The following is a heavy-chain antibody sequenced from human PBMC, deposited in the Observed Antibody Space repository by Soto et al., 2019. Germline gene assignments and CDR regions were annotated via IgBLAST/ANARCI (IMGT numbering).Heavy chain of an antibody. CDR1: GFSLSTSVVG. J-gene: IGHJ2*01. V-gene: IGHV2-5*02. CDR2: IYWDDDK. Sequence: QITLKESGPTLVKPTQTLTLTCTFSGFSLSTSVVGVGWIRQPPGKALEWLALIYWDDDKRYSPSLKSRLTITKDTSKNRVVLTMTNMDPVYTATYYCAHTTLEYDYGDYWYFDLWGRGTLVTVSS. D-gene: IGHD4-17*01. CDR3: AHTTLEYDYGDYWYFDL.